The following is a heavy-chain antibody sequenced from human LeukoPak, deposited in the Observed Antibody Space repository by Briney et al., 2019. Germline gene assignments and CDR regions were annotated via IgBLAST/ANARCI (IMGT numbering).Heavy chain of an antibody. V-gene: IGHV1-2*04. CDR3: ARSVAVAGTGNLDY. J-gene: IGHJ4*02. CDR2: INPNSGGT. D-gene: IGHD6-19*01. Sequence: ASVKVSCKASGYTFTGYYVHWVRQAPGQGLEWMGWINPNSGGTNYAQKFQGWVTMTRDTSISTAYMELSRLRSDDTAVYYCARSVAVAGTGNLDYWGQGTLVTVSS. CDR1: GYTFTGYY.